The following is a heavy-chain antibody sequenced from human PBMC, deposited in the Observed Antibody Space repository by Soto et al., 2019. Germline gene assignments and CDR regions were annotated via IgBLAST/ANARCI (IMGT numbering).Heavy chain of an antibody. V-gene: IGHV1-18*01. CDR1: GYTFTSYG. CDR3: ARSTPSITMIVAPDW. D-gene: IGHD3-22*01. J-gene: IGHJ4*02. Sequence: GASVKVSCKASGYTFTSYGISWVRQAPGQGLEWMGWISAYNGNTNYAQKLQGRVTMTTDTSTSTAYMELRSLRSDDTAVYYCARSTPSITMIVAPDWWGQGTLVTVSS. CDR2: ISAYNGNT.